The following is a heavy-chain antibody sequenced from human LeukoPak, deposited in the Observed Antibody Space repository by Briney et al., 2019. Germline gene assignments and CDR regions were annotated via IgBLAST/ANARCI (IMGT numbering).Heavy chain of an antibody. Sequence: GGSLRLSCTASGFSFSIYAMTWVRQAPGKGLEWVSALSGTGGTRFYANSVKGRFTISRDNSKNTVYLQMNSLRADATAVYYCAKDRLGTYYFFASWGQGTLVTVSS. D-gene: IGHD2/OR15-2a*01. J-gene: IGHJ5*02. CDR3: AKDRLGTYYFFAS. CDR1: GFSFSIYA. CDR2: LSGTGGTR. V-gene: IGHV3-23*01.